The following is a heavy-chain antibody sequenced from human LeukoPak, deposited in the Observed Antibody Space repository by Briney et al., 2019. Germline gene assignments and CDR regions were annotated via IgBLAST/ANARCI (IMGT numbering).Heavy chain of an antibody. D-gene: IGHD2-15*01. CDR1: GFTFSSYS. Sequence: GGSLRLSCAASGFTFSSYSMNWVRQAPGKGLEWVSSISSSSSYIYYADSVKGRFTISRDNAKNSLYLQMNSLRAEDTAVYYCARVAIYCSGGSCYDYWGQGTLVTVSS. J-gene: IGHJ4*02. CDR2: ISSSSSYI. CDR3: ARVAIYCSGGSCYDY. V-gene: IGHV3-21*01.